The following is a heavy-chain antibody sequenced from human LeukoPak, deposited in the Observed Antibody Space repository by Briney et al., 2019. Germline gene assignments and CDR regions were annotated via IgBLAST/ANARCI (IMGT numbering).Heavy chain of an antibody. D-gene: IGHD3-10*01. V-gene: IGHV3-74*01. Sequence: PGGSLRLSCAASGFTLSRYWMHWVRQTPGKGLVWVSRINSDGSSSSYADSVKGRLTISRDNAKNTLYLQMNSLRVEDTAVYYCARDPFGSEGFWGQGTLVTVSS. CDR3: ARDPFGSEGF. CDR2: INSDGSSS. J-gene: IGHJ4*02. CDR1: GFTLSRYW.